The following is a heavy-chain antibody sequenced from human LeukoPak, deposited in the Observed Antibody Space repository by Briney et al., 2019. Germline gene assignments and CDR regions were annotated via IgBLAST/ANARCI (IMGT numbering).Heavy chain of an antibody. D-gene: IGHD4-23*01. Sequence: SQTLSLTCTVSGXSISSGDYYWSWIRQPPGKGLEWIGYIYYSGSTYYNPSLKSRVTISVDTSKNQFSLKLSSVTAADTAVYYCAGQSVASDAFDIWGQGTMVTVSS. CDR1: GXSISSGDYY. CDR2: IYYSGST. CDR3: AGQSVASDAFDI. V-gene: IGHV4-30-4*01. J-gene: IGHJ3*02.